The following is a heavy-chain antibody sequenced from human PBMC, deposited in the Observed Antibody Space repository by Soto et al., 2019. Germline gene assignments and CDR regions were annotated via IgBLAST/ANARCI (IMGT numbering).Heavy chain of an antibody. CDR2: ISWDGGST. CDR3: AKGGRATDYYDSSGYYY. CDR1: GFTFDDYT. D-gene: IGHD3-22*01. J-gene: IGHJ4*02. V-gene: IGHV3-43*01. Sequence: EVQLVESGGVVVQPGGSLRLSCAASGFTFDDYTMHWVRQAPGKGLEWVSIISWDGGSTYYADSVKGRFTISRDNSKNSLYLQMNSLRTEDTALYYCAKGGRATDYYDSSGYYYWGQGTLVTVSS.